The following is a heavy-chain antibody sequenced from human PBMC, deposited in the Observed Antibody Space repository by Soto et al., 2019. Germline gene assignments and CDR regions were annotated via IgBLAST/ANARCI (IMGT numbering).Heavy chain of an antibody. V-gene: IGHV3-30-3*01. CDR1: GFTVSSYA. CDR3: AREPLSTTTTHYGMDV. Sequence: QVQLVESGGGVVQPGRSLRLSCAASGFTVSSYAIHWVRQAPGKGLEWVADISSDGSNKYYADSVKGRFTISRDNSKNTLYLQMNSLRAEDTAVYYCAREPLSTTTTHYGMDVWGQGTTVTVSS. CDR2: ISSDGSNK. D-gene: IGHD1-1*01. J-gene: IGHJ6*02.